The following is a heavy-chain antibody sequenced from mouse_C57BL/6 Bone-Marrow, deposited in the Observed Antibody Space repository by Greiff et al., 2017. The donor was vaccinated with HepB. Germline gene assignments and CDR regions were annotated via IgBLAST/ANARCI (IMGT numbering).Heavy chain of an antibody. CDR2: IYHRSGNT. V-gene: IGHV1-81*01. D-gene: IGHD2-3*01. J-gene: IGHJ4*01. CDR3: ARGRAFYDGRGYAMDC. CDR1: GYTFTSYG. Sequence: QVQLKESGAELARPGASVKLSCKASGYTFTSYGISWVKRRTGQGLEWIGEIYHRSGNTYYNEKFKGKATLTAEKSSSTAYMELRSLTSEDSAVYFCARGRAFYDGRGYAMDCWGQGTSVTVSS.